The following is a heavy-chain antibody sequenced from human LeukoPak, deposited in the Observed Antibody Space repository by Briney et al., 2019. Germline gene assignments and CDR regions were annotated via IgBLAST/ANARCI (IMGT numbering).Heavy chain of an antibody. D-gene: IGHD3-16*02. Sequence: PSQTLSCTCTVSGGSISSGGYYWSWIRQHPGKGLEWIGYIYYSGSTYYNPSLKSRVTISVDTSKNQFSLKLSSVTAADTAVYYCARGLELRLGELSLSFDYWGQGTLVTVSS. V-gene: IGHV4-31*03. J-gene: IGHJ4*02. CDR3: ARGLELRLGELSLSFDY. CDR1: GGSISSGGYY. CDR2: IYYSGST.